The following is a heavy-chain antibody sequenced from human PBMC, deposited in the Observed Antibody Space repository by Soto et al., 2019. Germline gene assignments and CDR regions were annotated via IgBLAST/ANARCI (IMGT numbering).Heavy chain of an antibody. CDR1: GFTFSSYG. D-gene: IGHD2-2*01. CDR2: IWYDGSNK. J-gene: IGHJ6*02. CDR3: ARAGGYCSSTSCRNYPQYYYGMDV. V-gene: IGHV3-33*01. Sequence: GGSLRLSCAASGFTFSSYGMHWVRQAPGKGLEWVAVIWYDGSNKYYADSVKGRFTISRDNSKNTLYLQMNSLRAEDTAVYYCARAGGYCSSTSCRNYPQYYYGMDVWGQGTTVTVSS.